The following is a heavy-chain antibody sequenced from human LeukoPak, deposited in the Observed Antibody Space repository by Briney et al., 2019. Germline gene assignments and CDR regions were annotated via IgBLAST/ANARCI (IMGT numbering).Heavy chain of an antibody. D-gene: IGHD1-26*01. V-gene: IGHV4-34*01. CDR2: INHSGST. CDR1: GGSFSGYY. J-gene: IGHJ4*02. Sequence: SETLSLTCAVYGGSFSGYYWSWIRQPPGKGLEWIGEINHSGSTNYNPSLKSRVTISVDTSKNQFSLKLSSVTAADTAVYYCARYSGSYAPDYWGQGTLVTVSS. CDR3: ARYSGSYAPDY.